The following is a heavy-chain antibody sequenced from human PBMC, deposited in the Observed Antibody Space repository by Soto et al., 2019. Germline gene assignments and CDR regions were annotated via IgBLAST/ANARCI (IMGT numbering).Heavy chain of an antibody. D-gene: IGHD3-10*02. CDR1: GGSISSYY. CDR2: IYYSGST. Sequence: TSETLSLTCTVSGGSISSYYWSWIRQPPGKGLEWIGYIYYSGSTNYNPSLKSRVTISVDTSKNQFSLKLSSVTAADTAVYYCARMGGTLLFSDWFDPWGQGTQVTVSS. CDR3: ARMGGTLLFSDWFDP. J-gene: IGHJ5*02. V-gene: IGHV4-59*08.